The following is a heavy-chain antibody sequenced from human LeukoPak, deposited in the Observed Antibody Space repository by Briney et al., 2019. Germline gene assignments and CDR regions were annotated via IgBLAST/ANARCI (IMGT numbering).Heavy chain of an antibody. V-gene: IGHV4-38-2*02. Sequence: SETLSLTCTVSGYSISSGYYWGWIRPPPGKGLEWIGSIYHSGSTYYNPSLKSRVTISVDTSKNQFSLKLSSVTAADTAVYYCARNGGYNDAFDIWGQGTMVTVSS. CDR1: GYSISSGYY. D-gene: IGHD5-24*01. CDR2: IYHSGST. CDR3: ARNGGYNDAFDI. J-gene: IGHJ3*02.